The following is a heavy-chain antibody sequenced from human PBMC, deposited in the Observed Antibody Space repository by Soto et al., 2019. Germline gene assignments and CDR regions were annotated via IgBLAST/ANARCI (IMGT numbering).Heavy chain of an antibody. CDR3: ASQGYCRDLRCYRSTGFWSFDL. D-gene: IGHD2-15*01. V-gene: IGHV4-34*01. CDR1: GGSFSYYY. CDR2: INHNGSA. Sequence: QVQLQQWGAGLLKPSDTLSLTCAVYGGSFSYYYWTWVRQPPGKGLEWIGEINHNGSASYNPSLKSRLTMSLDTSNNQFSLRLSSVTAADTAVYYCASQGYCRDLRCYRSTGFWSFDLWGRGTLVTVPS. J-gene: IGHJ2*01.